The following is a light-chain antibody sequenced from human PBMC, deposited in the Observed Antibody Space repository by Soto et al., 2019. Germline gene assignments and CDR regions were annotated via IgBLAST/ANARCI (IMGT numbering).Light chain of an antibody. CDR3: QEYGTSRP. Sequence: EIVWTQSPGTLSLSPGERATLSCRASQSVSTYYLAWYQQKPGQAPRLLIYGASSRATGIPDRFSGTGSGTDFTLTISRLEPVDFAVYYCQEYGTSRPFGQGTKVDIK. J-gene: IGKJ1*01. V-gene: IGKV3-20*01. CDR1: QSVSTYY. CDR2: GAS.